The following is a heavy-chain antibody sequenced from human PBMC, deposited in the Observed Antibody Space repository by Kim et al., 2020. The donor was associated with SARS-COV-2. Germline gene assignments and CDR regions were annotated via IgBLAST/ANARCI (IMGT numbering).Heavy chain of an antibody. CDR1: GFTFSSYS. V-gene: IGHV3-21*01. CDR3: ARDRSITIRVEPFGY. Sequence: GGSLRLSCAASGFTFSSYSMNWVRQAPGKGLEWVSSISSSSSYIYYADSVKGRFTISRDNAKNSLYLQMNSLRAEDTAVYYCARDRSITIRVEPFGYWGPGTLVTVSS. D-gene: IGHD3-9*01. J-gene: IGHJ4*02. CDR2: ISSSSSYI.